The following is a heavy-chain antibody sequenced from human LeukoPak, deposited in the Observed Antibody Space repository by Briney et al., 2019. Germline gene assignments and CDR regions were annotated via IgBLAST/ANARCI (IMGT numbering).Heavy chain of an antibody. Sequence: GGSLRLSCAASGFIFSNARMNWVRQAPGKGLEWVGHIKSKTAGGTTDYAAPVKGRFTISRDDSKNTLYLQMNSLKTEDTAIYYCFDYDSSGPWDYWGQGTLVTVSS. CDR1: GFIFSNAR. CDR2: IKSKTAGGTT. V-gene: IGHV3-15*01. CDR3: FDYDSSGPWDY. D-gene: IGHD3-22*01. J-gene: IGHJ4*02.